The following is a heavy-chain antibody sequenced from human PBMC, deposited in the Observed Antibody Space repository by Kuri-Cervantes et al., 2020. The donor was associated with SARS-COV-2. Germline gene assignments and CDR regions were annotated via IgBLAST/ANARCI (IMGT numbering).Heavy chain of an antibody. V-gene: IGHV3-21*01. J-gene: IGHJ4*02. CDR1: GFTFSSYS. D-gene: IGHD1-1*01. CDR2: ISSSSSYI. CDR3: ARDHDAKGFDY. Sequence: GRCMSPSSAASGFTFSSYSMNWVRPAPGKGLEWVSSISSSSSYIYYADSVKGRFTISRDHAKNSPYLQMNSLRAEDTAVYYCARDHDAKGFDYWGQGTLVTVSS.